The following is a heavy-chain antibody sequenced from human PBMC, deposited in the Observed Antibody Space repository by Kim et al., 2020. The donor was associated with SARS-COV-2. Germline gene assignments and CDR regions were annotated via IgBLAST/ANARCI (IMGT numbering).Heavy chain of an antibody. CDR1: GFTFSSYA. CDR3: AKDPLKLGSAVYYGMDV. J-gene: IGHJ6*02. D-gene: IGHD1-7*01. V-gene: IGHV3-33*06. Sequence: GGSLRLSCAASGFTFSSYAMHWVRQAPGKGLEWVAVIWYDGSNKYYADSVKGRFTISRDNSKNTLYLQMNSLRAEDTAVYYCAKDPLKLGSAVYYGMDVWGQGTTVTVSS. CDR2: IWYDGSNK.